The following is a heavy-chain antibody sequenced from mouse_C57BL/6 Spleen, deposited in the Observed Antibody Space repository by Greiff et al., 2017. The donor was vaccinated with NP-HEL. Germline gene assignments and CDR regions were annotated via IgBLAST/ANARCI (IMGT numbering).Heavy chain of an antibody. CDR3: ARWGLYYGNPRFAY. CDR2: IYPGSGST. J-gene: IGHJ3*01. CDR1: GYTFTSYW. Sequence: VQLQQPGAELVKPGASVKMSCKASGYTFTSYWITWVKQRPGQGLEWIGDIYPGSGSTNYNEKFKSKATLTVDTSSSTAYMQLSSLTSEDSAVYYCARWGLYYGNPRFAYWGQGTLVTVSA. V-gene: IGHV1-55*01. D-gene: IGHD2-1*01.